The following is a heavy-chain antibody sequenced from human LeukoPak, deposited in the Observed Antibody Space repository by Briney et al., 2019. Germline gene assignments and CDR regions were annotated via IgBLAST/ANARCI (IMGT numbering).Heavy chain of an antibody. CDR2: VYYSGST. V-gene: IGHV4-59*01. CDR1: GGSISSYY. Sequence: PSETLSPTCTVSGGSISSYYWSWIRQPPGKGLEWIGYVYYSGSTNYNPSLKSRVTISVDTSKNQFSLKLSSVTAADTAVYYCARALGYDWNDPRFYFDYWGQGTLVTVSS. J-gene: IGHJ4*02. D-gene: IGHD1-20*01. CDR3: ARALGYDWNDPRFYFDY.